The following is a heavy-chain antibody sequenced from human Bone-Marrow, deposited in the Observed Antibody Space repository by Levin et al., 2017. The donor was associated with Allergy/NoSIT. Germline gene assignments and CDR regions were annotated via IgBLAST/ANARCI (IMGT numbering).Heavy chain of an antibody. Sequence: GGSLRLSCAASGFIFSDYDMYWVRQEPGKGLEWVSAIGTAGDTYYSDSVKGRFTISRENDKNSLHLQMHSLRVGDTAVYYCARGGPDYYHFGLDVWGQGTAVTVSS. CDR2: IGTAGDT. CDR1: GFIFSDYD. CDR3: ARGGPDYYHFGLDV. J-gene: IGHJ6*02. V-gene: IGHV3-13*01.